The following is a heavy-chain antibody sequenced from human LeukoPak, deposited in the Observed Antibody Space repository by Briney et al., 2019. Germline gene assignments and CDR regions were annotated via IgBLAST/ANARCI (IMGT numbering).Heavy chain of an antibody. D-gene: IGHD2-2*01. CDR1: GFTFSSYA. V-gene: IGHV3-30*02. Sequence: QPGGSLRLSCAASGFTFSSYAMSWVRQAPGEGLEWVAFIRYDGNNKYYADSVKGRFTISRDNSKNTLYLQMNSLRAEDTAVYSCAKDHVGYCSSTSCYLDNHFDYWGRGTLVTVSS. CDR3: AKDHVGYCSSTSCYLDNHFDY. J-gene: IGHJ4*02. CDR2: IRYDGNNK.